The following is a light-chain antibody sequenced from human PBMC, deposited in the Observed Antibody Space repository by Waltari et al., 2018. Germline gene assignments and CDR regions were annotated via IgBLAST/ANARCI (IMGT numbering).Light chain of an antibody. Sequence: QSALTQPASVSGSPGQSITISCTGTSRDGGSYNLVSWYQQYPGKAPKLMIYEVNMRPSGVSNRFSGSKSGNTASLTISGLQAEDEADYYCCSYAGSSTLFGGGTKLTVL. J-gene: IGLJ3*02. CDR3: CSYAGSSTL. V-gene: IGLV2-23*02. CDR2: EVN. CDR1: SRDGGSYNL.